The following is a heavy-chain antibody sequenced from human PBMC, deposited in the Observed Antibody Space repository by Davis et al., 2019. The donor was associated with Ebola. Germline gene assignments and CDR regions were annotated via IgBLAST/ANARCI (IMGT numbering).Heavy chain of an antibody. CDR3: AKDEGAIVVVVAATLPLGMDV. J-gene: IGHJ6*02. Sequence: GESLKISCAASGFTFSSYAMSWVRQAPGKGLEWVSAISGSGGSTYYADSVKGRFTISRDNSKNTLYLQMNSLRAEDTAVYYCAKDEGAIVVVVAATLPLGMDVWGQGTTVTVSS. D-gene: IGHD2-15*01. CDR2: ISGSGGST. V-gene: IGHV3-23*01. CDR1: GFTFSSYA.